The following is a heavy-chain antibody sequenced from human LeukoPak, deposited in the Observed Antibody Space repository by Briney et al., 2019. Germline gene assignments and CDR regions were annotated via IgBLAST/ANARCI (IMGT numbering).Heavy chain of an antibody. J-gene: IGHJ4*02. CDR2: IYSGGKT. CDR3: ARSYSSSPLSY. CDR1: GFIVSSNH. Sequence: PGGSLRLSCAASGFIVSSNHMNWVRQAPGKGLEWVSVIYSGGKTFYADSVKGRFTISRDNSENTLYLQMNSLRAEDTAVYYCARSYSSSPLSYWGQGTLVTVSS. D-gene: IGHD6-13*01. V-gene: IGHV3-53*01.